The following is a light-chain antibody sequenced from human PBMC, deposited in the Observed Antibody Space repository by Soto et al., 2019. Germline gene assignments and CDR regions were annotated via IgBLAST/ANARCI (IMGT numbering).Light chain of an antibody. J-gene: IGLJ1*01. CDR3: SSFTGFSTV. V-gene: IGLV2-8*01. CDR1: SSDIGASNF. CDR2: EVT. Sequence: SVLTQPPSAPGSPGQSVTISCTGTSSDIGASNFVSWYQQHPGKAPKLVIYEVTERPSGVPDRFSGSKFGNTASLTVSGLQTEDEADYYRSSFTGFSTVFGSGTKVTVL.